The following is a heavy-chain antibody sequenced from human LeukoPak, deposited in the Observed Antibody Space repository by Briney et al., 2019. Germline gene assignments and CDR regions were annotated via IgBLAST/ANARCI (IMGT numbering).Heavy chain of an antibody. V-gene: IGHV1-2*02. J-gene: IGHJ4*02. CDR2: INPNSGDT. D-gene: IGHD1-26*01. CDR3: ARDAWLVGTTNLYYFDY. CDR1: EYTFTDYY. Sequence: GASVKVSCKASEYTFTDYYMHWVRQAPGQGREWMGWINPNSGDTNYAQKFQGRVTMTRDPSISTAYMALTRLRSDDTAVYYCARDAWLVGTTNLYYFDYWGQGTLVTVSS.